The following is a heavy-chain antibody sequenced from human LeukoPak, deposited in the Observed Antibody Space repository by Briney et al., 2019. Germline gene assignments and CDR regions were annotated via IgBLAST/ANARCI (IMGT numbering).Heavy chain of an antibody. D-gene: IGHD3-9*01. CDR2: IRYDGSNK. CDR3: AKYFDWLEDAFDI. CDR1: GFTFSSYG. V-gene: IGHV3-30*02. J-gene: IGHJ3*02. Sequence: GGSLRLSCAASGFTFSSYGMHWVRQAPGKGLEWVAFIRYDGSNKYYADSVKGRFTISRDNSKNTLYLQMNSLRAEDTAVYYCAKYFDWLEDAFDIGGQGTRVTVS.